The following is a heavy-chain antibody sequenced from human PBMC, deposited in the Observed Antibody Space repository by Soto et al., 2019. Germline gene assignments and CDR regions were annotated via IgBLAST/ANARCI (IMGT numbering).Heavy chain of an antibody. CDR1: GFSLSTSGVG. V-gene: IGHV2-5*02. J-gene: IGHJ6*02. Sequence: QITLKESGPTLVKPTQTLTLTCTFSGFSLSTSGVGVGWIRQPPGKALEWLALIYWDDDKRYSPSLRSRLTISKDTSKNQVVLTMTXMDPVDTAXYXXXQSRCGGDCLQSYASHYYYGMDVWGQGTTVTVSS. CDR3: XQSRCGGDCLQSYASHYYYGMDV. CDR2: IYWDDDK. D-gene: IGHD2-21*02.